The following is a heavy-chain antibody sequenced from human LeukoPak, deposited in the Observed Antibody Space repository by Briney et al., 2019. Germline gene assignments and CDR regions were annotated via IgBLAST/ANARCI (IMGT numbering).Heavy chain of an antibody. CDR1: GFTFSSYE. CDR2: ISSSGSTI. Sequence: GGSLRLSCAASGFTFSSYEMNWVRQAPGKGLEWVSYISSSGSTIYYADSVKGRFTISRDNAKNSPYLQMNSLRAEDTAVYYCARDLIVATTYYYYYYGMDVWGQGTTVTVSS. D-gene: IGHD5-12*01. V-gene: IGHV3-48*03. J-gene: IGHJ6*02. CDR3: ARDLIVATTYYYYYYGMDV.